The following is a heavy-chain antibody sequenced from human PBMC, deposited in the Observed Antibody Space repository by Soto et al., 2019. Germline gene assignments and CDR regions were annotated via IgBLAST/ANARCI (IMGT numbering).Heavy chain of an antibody. CDR3: ARDGAVAGDSNFDY. V-gene: IGHV1-3*01. D-gene: IGHD6-19*01. J-gene: IGHJ4*02. Sequence: ASVKVSCKASGYTFTSSAIHWVRQAPGQGLEWMGWINAGNGNIKHSQKFQHRVTITRDTSASTAYMELSSLRFEDTAVYYCARDGAVAGDSNFDYWGQGTLVTVSS. CDR2: INAGNGNI. CDR1: GYTFTSSA.